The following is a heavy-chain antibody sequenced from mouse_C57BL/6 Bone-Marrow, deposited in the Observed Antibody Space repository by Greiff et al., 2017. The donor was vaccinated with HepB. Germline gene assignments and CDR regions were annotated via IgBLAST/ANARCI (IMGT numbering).Heavy chain of an antibody. CDR3: ARDLYSSGPFAY. CDR1: GFTFSDFY. D-gene: IGHD3-2*02. J-gene: IGHJ3*01. V-gene: IGHV7-1*01. Sequence: EVKLMESGGGLVQSGRSLRLSCATSGFTFSDFYMEWVRQAPGKGLEWIAASRNKANDYTTEYSASVKGRFIVSRDTSQSILYLQMNALRAEDTAIYYCARDLYSSGPFAYWGQGTLVTVSA. CDR2: SRNKANDYTT.